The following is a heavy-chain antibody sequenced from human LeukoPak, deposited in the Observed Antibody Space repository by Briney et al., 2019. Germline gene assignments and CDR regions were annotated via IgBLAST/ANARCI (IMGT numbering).Heavy chain of an antibody. CDR3: ARRGVIVGATTYYYYMDV. CDR2: INPNSGGT. CDR1: GYAFTSYG. J-gene: IGHJ6*03. V-gene: IGHV1-2*02. D-gene: IGHD1-26*01. Sequence: ASVKVSCKASGYAFTSYGISWVRQAPGQGLEWMGWINPNSGGTNYAQKFQGRVTMTRDTSISTAYMELSSLRSEDTAVYYCARRGVIVGATTYYYYMDVWGKGTTVTVSS.